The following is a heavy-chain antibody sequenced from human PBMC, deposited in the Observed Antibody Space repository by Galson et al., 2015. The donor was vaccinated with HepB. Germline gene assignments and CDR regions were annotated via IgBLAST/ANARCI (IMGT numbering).Heavy chain of an antibody. CDR2: ISPYNGHT. CDR3: ARVPMKLLRYFVD. D-gene: IGHD3-9*01. Sequence: SVKVSCKASGYTFTSYDIAWVRQAPGQGLEWMAWISPYNGHTRYAQKLQGRVSMTTDASSNTAYMELRSLGSDDTAVYYCARVPMKLLRYFVDWGQGTLVTVSS. V-gene: IGHV1-18*01. J-gene: IGHJ1*01. CDR1: GYTFTSYD.